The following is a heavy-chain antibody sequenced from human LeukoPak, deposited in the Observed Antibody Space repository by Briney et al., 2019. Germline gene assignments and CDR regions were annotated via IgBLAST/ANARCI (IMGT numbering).Heavy chain of an antibody. CDR1: GGTFISYA. D-gene: IGHD6-6*01. J-gene: IGHJ3*02. CDR2: IIPIFGTA. Sequence: AAAVKVSCKASGGTFISYAISWVRQAPGQGLEWMGGIIPIFGTANYAQKFHGRVTITTDESTSTACMELSSLRSEDTAVYYCARYSSSSGLGAFDIWGQGTMVTVSS. CDR3: ARYSSSSGLGAFDI. V-gene: IGHV1-69*05.